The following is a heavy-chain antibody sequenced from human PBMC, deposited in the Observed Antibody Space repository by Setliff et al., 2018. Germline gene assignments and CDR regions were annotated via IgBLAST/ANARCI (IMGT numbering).Heavy chain of an antibody. V-gene: IGHV4-4*08. Sequence: LSLTCTVSGDSIINYYWSWIRQPPGKGLEWIGNIYSSGSTNYNPSLKSRVTISVDTSKNQFSLNLTSVTAADTAVYYCAREGFYCTNGVCYRPFDYWGQGTLVTSPQ. CDR3: AREGFYCTNGVCYRPFDY. CDR2: IYSSGST. D-gene: IGHD2-8*01. J-gene: IGHJ4*02. CDR1: GDSIINYY.